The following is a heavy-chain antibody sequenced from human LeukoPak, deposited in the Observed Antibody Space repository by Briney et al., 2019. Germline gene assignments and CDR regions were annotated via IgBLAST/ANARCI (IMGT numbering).Heavy chain of an antibody. CDR1: GGSISSYY. D-gene: IGHD3-3*01. J-gene: IGHJ5*02. Sequence: SETLSLTXTVSGGSISSYYWSWIRQPPGKGLEWIGYIYYSGSTNYNPSLKSRVTISVDTSKNQFSLKLSSVTAADTAVYYCARSVLRFLEWTTYNWFDPWGQGTLVTVSS. CDR3: ARSVLRFLEWTTYNWFDP. CDR2: IYYSGST. V-gene: IGHV4-59*01.